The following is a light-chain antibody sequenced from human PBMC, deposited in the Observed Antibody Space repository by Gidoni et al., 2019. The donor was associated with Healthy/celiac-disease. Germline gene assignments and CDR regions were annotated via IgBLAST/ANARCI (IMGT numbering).Light chain of an antibody. J-gene: IGKJ5*01. CDR3: LQADSFPLT. Sequence: DIQMTQSPSSVSVSVGDSVTISCRASQSIGVWLAWYQQRPGNASNLLIDSASILHRGVPSRFSGAGSGTHFTLTISSLQPEDVGTYFCLQADSFPLTFGHXTRLEI. CDR2: SAS. CDR1: QSIGVW. V-gene: IGKV1-12*01.